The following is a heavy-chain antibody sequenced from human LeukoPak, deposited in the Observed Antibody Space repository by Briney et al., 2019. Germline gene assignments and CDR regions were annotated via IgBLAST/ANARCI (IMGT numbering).Heavy chain of an antibody. Sequence: GGSLRLSCAASGFTFSSYAMHWVRQAPGKGLEWVAVISYDGSNKYYADSVKGRFTISRDNSKNTLYLQMNSLRPEDTAVYYCARARAFDYWGQGTLVTVSS. V-gene: IGHV3-30*04. CDR3: ARARAFDY. J-gene: IGHJ4*02. CDR2: ISYDGSNK. CDR1: GFTFSSYA.